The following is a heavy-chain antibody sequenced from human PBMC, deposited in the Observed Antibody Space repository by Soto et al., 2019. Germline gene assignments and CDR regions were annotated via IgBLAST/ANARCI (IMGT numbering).Heavy chain of an antibody. Sequence: GGSLRLSCEASGFTFSSYAMHWVRQAPGEGLEYVSAISGNGGTTYYANSVRGRFIISRDNSKNTLYLQMGRLRAEDMAVYYCAACCQFSFYDNSVYQYPADAFEIWGQGTMVTVSS. V-gene: IGHV3-64*01. CDR2: ISGNGGTT. CDR1: GFTFSSYA. D-gene: IGHD3-22*01. CDR3: AACCQFSFYDNSVYQYPADAFEI. J-gene: IGHJ3*02.